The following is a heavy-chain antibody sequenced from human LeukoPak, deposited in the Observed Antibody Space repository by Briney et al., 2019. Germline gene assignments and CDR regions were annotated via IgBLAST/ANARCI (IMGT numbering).Heavy chain of an antibody. CDR2: IKKDGSEK. Sequence: PGGSLRLSCAASGFTFSSYWMSWVRQAPGMGLEWVANIKKDGSEKYYVDSVKGRFTISRDNAKTSLYLQMNSLRAEDTAVYYCAELGITMIGGVWGKGTTVTISS. D-gene: IGHD3-10*02. CDR1: GFTFSSYW. J-gene: IGHJ6*04. CDR3: AELGITMIGGV. V-gene: IGHV3-7*01.